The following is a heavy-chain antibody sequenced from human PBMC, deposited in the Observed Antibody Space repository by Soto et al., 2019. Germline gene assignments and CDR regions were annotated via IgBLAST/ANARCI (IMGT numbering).Heavy chain of an antibody. D-gene: IGHD1-1*01. J-gene: IGHJ5*02. CDR3: VRDGTKPLRGWFDT. CDR2: IYATGTT. Sequence: SETLSLTCTVSGASISGFYWSWIRKSAGKGLEWIGRIYATGTTDYNPSLKSRVMMSVDTSKKQFSLKLRSVTAADTCVYYCVRDGTKPLRGWFDTWGQG. V-gene: IGHV4-4*07. CDR1: GASISGFY.